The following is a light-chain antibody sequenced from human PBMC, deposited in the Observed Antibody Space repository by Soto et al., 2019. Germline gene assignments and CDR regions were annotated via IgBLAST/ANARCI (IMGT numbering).Light chain of an antibody. Sequence: DIQMTQSPSSLSASVGDRVTITCRASQDIGNYLAWYQQEPGKVPKLLIYAASTLQSGVPSRFSGGRSGTDFTLTISSLQPEDVATYYCQKYNTAPRTFGGGTKGRSN. CDR1: QDIGNY. J-gene: IGKJ4*01. CDR3: QKYNTAPRT. CDR2: AAS. V-gene: IGKV1-27*01.